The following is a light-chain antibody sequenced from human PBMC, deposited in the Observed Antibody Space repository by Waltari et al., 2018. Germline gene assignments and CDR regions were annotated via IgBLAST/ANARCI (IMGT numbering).Light chain of an antibody. Sequence: EIVLTQSPGPLSLSPGEGATLPCRTSQTIRTTYLALYQQKPGQAPPLIIYGTFSRATSIPDRFTGSGSGTDVSLTISSLEPDGFATYYCQQYDISPLTFGGGTKVEMK. V-gene: IGKV3-20*01. CDR1: QTIRTTY. CDR3: QQYDISPLT. CDR2: GTF. J-gene: IGKJ4*01.